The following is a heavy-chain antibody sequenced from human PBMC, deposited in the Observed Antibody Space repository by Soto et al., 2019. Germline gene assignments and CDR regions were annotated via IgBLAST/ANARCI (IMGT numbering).Heavy chain of an antibody. CDR1: GYTFTSYG. D-gene: IGHD2-2*01. J-gene: IGHJ5*02. CDR3: ARDWIDCSSTSCNQNWFDP. CDR2: ISAYNGNT. Sequence: ASVKVSCKASGYTFTSYGISWVRQAPGQGLEWMGWISAYNGNTNYAQKLQGRVTMTTDTSTSTAYMELRSLRSDDTAVYYCARDWIDCSSTSCNQNWFDPWGQGTLVTVSS. V-gene: IGHV1-18*01.